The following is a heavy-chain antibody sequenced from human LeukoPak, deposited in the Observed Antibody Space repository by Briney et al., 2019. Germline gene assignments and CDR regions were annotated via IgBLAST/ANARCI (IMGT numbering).Heavy chain of an antibody. V-gene: IGHV3-30*04. D-gene: IGHD3-22*01. Sequence: PGRSLRLSCAASGFTFSSYAVHWVRQAPGKGLEWVAVISYDGSKKYYADYVKGRFTISRDNSKNTVYLQMNSLRAEDTAVYYCARTITMIVVALRDYWGQGTLVSVSS. CDR2: ISYDGSKK. CDR1: GFTFSSYA. CDR3: ARTITMIVVALRDY. J-gene: IGHJ4*02.